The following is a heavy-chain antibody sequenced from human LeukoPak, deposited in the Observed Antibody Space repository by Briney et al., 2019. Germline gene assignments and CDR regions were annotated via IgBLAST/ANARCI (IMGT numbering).Heavy chain of an antibody. CDR1: GFTFSSYA. Sequence: GGSLRLSCAASGFTFSSYAMSWVRQAPGKGLEGVSAISGSGGSSYYADSVKGGFTISRDNSKKTLYRQMNSLRAEDTAVYYCAKEKGVYCYGPWDYWGQGTLVTVSS. CDR2: ISGSGGSS. CDR3: AKEKGVYCYGPWDY. J-gene: IGHJ4*02. D-gene: IGHD5-18*01. V-gene: IGHV3-23*01.